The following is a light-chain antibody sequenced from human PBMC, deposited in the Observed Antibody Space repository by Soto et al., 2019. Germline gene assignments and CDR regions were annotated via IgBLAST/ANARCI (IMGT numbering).Light chain of an antibody. V-gene: IGLV1-40*01. CDR1: SSNIGARYD. Sequence: QSVLTQPPSVSGAPGQRVTISCTGSSSNIGARYDVHWYQQLPGTAPKLLIYGNNNRPSGVPDRFSGSWSGTSASLAITGLQAEDEADYYCQSYDSSLSPVVFGGGTKLTVL. J-gene: IGLJ2*01. CDR2: GNN. CDR3: QSYDSSLSPVV.